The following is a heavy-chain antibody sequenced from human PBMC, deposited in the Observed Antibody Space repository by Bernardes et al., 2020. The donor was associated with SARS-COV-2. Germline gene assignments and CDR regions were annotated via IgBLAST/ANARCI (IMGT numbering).Heavy chain of an antibody. D-gene: IGHD2-21*02. Sequence: SETLSLTCAVYGWSFSANYWSWIRQPPGKGLEWICEINHSGSTHYNPSLKSRVIRSVDTSKNQFSLNLSSVTAADTAVYFCAKEPRPGDRYFDLWGRGTLVTVSS. CDR1: GWSFSANY. CDR3: AKEPRPGDRYFDL. CDR2: INHSGST. V-gene: IGHV4-34*01. J-gene: IGHJ2*01.